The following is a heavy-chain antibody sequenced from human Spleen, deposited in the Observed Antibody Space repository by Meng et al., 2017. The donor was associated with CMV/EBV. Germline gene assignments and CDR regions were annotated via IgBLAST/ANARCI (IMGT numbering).Heavy chain of an antibody. V-gene: IGHV3-9*01. D-gene: IGHD6-13*01. J-gene: IGHJ4*02. Sequence: SLRLSCAASGFTFDDYAMHWVRQAPGKGLEWVSGISWNSGSIGYADSVKGRFTISRDNAKNSLYLQMNSLRAEDTALYYCAKGGNSSSWYDPQFDYWGQGTLVTVSS. CDR2: ISWNSGSI. CDR3: AKGGNSSSWYDPQFDY. CDR1: GFTFDDYA.